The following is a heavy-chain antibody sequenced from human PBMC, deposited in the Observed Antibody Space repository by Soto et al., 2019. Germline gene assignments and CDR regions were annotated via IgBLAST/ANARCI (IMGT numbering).Heavy chain of an antibody. Sequence: PSETLSLTCTVSGGSMTTSYWSWIRQPPGKGLEWIGYTFYTGTTNYNPSLKSRLSISMDTSKNQFSLKLNSVTAADTAMYYCAREKPYSYGYTLFDYWGQGIPVTVSS. CDR2: TFYTGTT. V-gene: IGHV4-59*01. D-gene: IGHD5-18*01. J-gene: IGHJ4*02. CDR1: GGSMTTSY. CDR3: AREKPYSYGYTLFDY.